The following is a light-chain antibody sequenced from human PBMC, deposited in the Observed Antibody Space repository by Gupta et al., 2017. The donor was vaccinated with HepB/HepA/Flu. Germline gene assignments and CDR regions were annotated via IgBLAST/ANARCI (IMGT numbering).Light chain of an antibody. CDR1: QYISNY. J-gene: IGKJ1*01. Sequence: EIVLTQSPATLSLSPGERATLSCRASQYISNYLAWYQQKPGQAPRLLIYDASNSATGIPARFSGSGYVTDFTLTSRRRENEDFAIYYVQQPSGLETFGQGTKVEIK. CDR3: QQPSGLET. CDR2: DAS. V-gene: IGKV3-11*01.